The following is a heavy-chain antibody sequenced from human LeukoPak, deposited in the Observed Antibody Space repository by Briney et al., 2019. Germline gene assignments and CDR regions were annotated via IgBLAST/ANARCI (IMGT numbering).Heavy chain of an antibody. CDR1: GYTFTSYY. Sequence: SVKVSCKASGYTFTSYYMHWVRQAPGQGLEWMGGIIPIFGTANYAQKFQGRVTITADESTSTAYMELSSLRSEDTAVYYCARGEVVGAHTFDYWGQGTLVTVSS. CDR2: IIPIFGTA. D-gene: IGHD1-26*01. CDR3: ARGEVVGAHTFDY. V-gene: IGHV1-69*13. J-gene: IGHJ4*02.